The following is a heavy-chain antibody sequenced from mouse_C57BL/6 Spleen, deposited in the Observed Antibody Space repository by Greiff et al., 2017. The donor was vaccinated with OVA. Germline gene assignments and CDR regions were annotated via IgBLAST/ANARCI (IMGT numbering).Heavy chain of an antibody. V-gene: IGHV1-52*01. Sequence: VKLQQPGAELVRPGSSVKLSCKASGYTFTSYWMHWVKQRPIQGLEWIGNIDPSDSETHYNQKFKDKATLTVDKSSSTAYMQLSSLTSEDSAVYYCAKGVDGYSFAYWGQGTLVTVSA. CDR1: GYTFTSYW. J-gene: IGHJ3*01. D-gene: IGHD2-3*01. CDR3: AKGVDGYSFAY. CDR2: IDPSDSET.